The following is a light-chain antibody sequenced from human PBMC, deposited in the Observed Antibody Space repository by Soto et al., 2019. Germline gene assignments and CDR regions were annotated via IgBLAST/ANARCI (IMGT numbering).Light chain of an antibody. CDR2: EVS. CDR3: TSYTSSTTLDV. V-gene: IGLV2-14*01. CDR1: SSDVGGYNY. J-gene: IGLJ1*01. Sequence: QSVLTQPASVSGSPGQSITISCTGTSSDVGGYNYVSWYQQHPGKAPKLMIYEVSNRPSGVSNRFSGSKSGHTASLTISGLQSEDEADYFCTSYTSSTTLDVFG.